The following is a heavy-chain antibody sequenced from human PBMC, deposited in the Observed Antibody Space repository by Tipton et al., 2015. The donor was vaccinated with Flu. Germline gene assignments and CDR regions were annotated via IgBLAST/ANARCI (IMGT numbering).Heavy chain of an antibody. Sequence: TLSLTCTVSGGSINYYCWTWIRQPPGRGLEWIGHIYETGNTNYNPSLKSRVTISVDTSKSQFSLKLRSVTAADTAVYYCARLSYYDVDLKNFYFDHWGQGVLVTVSS. J-gene: IGHJ4*02. CDR2: IYETGNT. V-gene: IGHV4-59*08. CDR3: ARLSYYDVDLKNFYFDH. D-gene: IGHD3-10*02. CDR1: GGSINYYC.